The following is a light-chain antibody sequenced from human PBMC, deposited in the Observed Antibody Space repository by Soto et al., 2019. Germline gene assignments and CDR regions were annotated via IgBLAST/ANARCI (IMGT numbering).Light chain of an antibody. CDR2: DAS. CDR1: QSISSW. V-gene: IGKV1-5*01. CDR3: QQYNSYSKA. J-gene: IGKJ1*01. Sequence: DIQMTQSPSTLSASGGDRVTITCRASQSISSWLAWYQQKPGKAPKLLIYDASSLESGVPSRFSGSGSGTEFTLTISSLQPDDFATYYCQQYNSYSKAFGKGTKVDI.